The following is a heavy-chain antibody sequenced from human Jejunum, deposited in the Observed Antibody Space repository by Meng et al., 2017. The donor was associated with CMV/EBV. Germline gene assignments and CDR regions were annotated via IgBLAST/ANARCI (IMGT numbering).Heavy chain of an antibody. CDR1: GFTFSSYN. Sequence: VQLLDSGGGLVKPGGSLRLSCIGSGFTFSSYNMNWVRQAPGKGLEWVSSISSSSRYINYADSVKGRFTISRDNAKNSLYLQMNSLRVEDTAIYYCARDIDHWGQGTLVTVSS. CDR3: ARDIDH. CDR2: ISSSSRYI. J-gene: IGHJ5*02. V-gene: IGHV3-21*01.